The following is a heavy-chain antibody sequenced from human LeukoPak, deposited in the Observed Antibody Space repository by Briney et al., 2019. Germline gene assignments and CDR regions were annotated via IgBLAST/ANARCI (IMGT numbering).Heavy chain of an antibody. D-gene: IGHD3-10*01. CDR2: IYYSGST. Sequence: PSETLSLTCTVSGGSISSSSYYWGWIRQPPGKGLEWIGSIYYSGSTYYNPSLKSRVTISVDTSKNQFSLKLSSVTAADTAVYYCARHRPNMVRGVIMSVYFDYWGQGTLVTVSS. J-gene: IGHJ4*02. CDR1: GGSISSSSYY. V-gene: IGHV4-39*01. CDR3: ARHRPNMVRGVIMSVYFDY.